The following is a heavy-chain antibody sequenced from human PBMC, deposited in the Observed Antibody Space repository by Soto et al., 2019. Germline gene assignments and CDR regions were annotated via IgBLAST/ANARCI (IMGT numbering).Heavy chain of an antibody. V-gene: IGHV4-30-2*01. CDR1: GDPCSISTYS. CDR3: AGMLYTRGLSFDP. D-gene: IGHD2-8*01. Sequence: TVSGTCKMPGDPCSISTYSWTCIRQPPGKAPQLIGLGYKSGVTSYNPSLASRASISVDRPNNLCSLKLNSVTAAGTAVYFCAGMLYTRGLSFDPWGPGTQVTVSS. J-gene: IGHJ5*02. CDR2: GYKSGVT.